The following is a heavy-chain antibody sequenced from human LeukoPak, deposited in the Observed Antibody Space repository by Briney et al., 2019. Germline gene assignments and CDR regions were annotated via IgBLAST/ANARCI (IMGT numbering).Heavy chain of an antibody. CDR2: IYSSAST. CDR1: GGSISGYY. J-gene: IGHJ4*02. CDR3: ARGPYGGTLHFDY. D-gene: IGHD4-23*01. Sequence: SETLSLTCTVSGGSISGYYWSWIRQPAGKGLEWIGRIYSSASTNYNPSLKSRVTMSVDTPKNQFSLRLSSVTAADPAVYYCARGPYGGTLHFDYWGQGTLVTVSS. V-gene: IGHV4-4*07.